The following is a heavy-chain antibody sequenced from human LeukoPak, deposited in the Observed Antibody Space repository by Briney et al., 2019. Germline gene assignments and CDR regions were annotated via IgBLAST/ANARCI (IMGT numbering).Heavy chain of an antibody. CDR2: ISSSGSTI. V-gene: IGHV3-11*01. D-gene: IGHD3-10*01. CDR1: GFTFSDYY. Sequence: PGGYLSLSCAASGFTFSDYYMSWIRRAPGKGLEWVSYISSSGSTIYYADSVKGRFTISRDNAKNSLYLQMNSLRAEDTAVYYCARESLWFGESYDAFDIWGQGTMVTVS. CDR3: ARESLWFGESYDAFDI. J-gene: IGHJ3*02.